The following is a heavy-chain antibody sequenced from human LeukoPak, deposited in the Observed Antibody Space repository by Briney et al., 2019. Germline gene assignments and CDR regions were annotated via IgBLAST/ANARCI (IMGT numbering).Heavy chain of an antibody. CDR2: IIPIFGTA. J-gene: IGHJ4*02. CDR1: GGTFSSYA. V-gene: IGHV1-69*01. D-gene: IGHD5-12*01. Sequence: SVKVSCKASGGTFSSYAISWVRQAPGQGLERMGGIIPIFGTANYAQKFQGRVTITADESTSTAYMELSSLRSEDTAVYYCARATSGYDSWGYFDYWGQGTLVTVSS. CDR3: ARATSGYDSWGYFDY.